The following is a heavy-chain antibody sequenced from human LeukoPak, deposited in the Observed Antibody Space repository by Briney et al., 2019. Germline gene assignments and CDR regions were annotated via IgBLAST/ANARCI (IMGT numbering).Heavy chain of an antibody. J-gene: IGHJ4*02. CDR1: GGSFSGYY. CDR3: ARARDY. CDR2: INHSGST. V-gene: IGHV4-34*01. Sequence: SETLSLTCAVYGGSFSGYYWSWIRQPPGKGLEWIGEINHSGSTNYNPSLKSRVTISVDTSKDQFSLKLSSVTAADTAVYYCARARDYWGQGTLVTVSS.